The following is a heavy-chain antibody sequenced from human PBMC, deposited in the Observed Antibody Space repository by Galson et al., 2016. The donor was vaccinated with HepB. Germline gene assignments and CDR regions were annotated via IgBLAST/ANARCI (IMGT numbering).Heavy chain of an antibody. D-gene: IGHD5-18*01. Sequence: SVKVSCKASGGAFSRFAISWARQAPGQGLEWMGGIIPLFGTANYAQKFQGRVTITADKSTDTAYMELNSLISEDTAVYYCAGGEGQWIQLWSSYYYYMDVWGKGTTVTVSS. CDR2: IIPLFGTA. J-gene: IGHJ6*03. CDR3: AGGEGQWIQLWSSYYYYMDV. CDR1: GGAFSRFA. V-gene: IGHV1-69*06.